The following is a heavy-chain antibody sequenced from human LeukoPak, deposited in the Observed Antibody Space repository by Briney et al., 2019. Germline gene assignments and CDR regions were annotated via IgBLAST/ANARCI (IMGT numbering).Heavy chain of an antibody. CDR3: ARDLINYNWNDGGDY. CDR1: GYSFTAYY. J-gene: IGHJ4*02. D-gene: IGHD1-1*01. Sequence: GASVKVSCKASGYSFTAYYMHWLRQAPGQGLEWMGWINPNSGGTNYAHKFQGRVSMTRDTSITTAYMELSRLMSDDTAVYYCARDLINYNWNDGGDYWGQGTLVTVSS. CDR2: INPNSGGT. V-gene: IGHV1-2*02.